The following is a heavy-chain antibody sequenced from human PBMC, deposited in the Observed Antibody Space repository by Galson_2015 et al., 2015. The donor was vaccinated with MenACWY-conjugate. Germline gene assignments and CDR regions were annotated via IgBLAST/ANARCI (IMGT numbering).Heavy chain of an antibody. CDR2: ISGSGGST. D-gene: IGHD1-7*01. CDR3: AKDLTGTTIY. J-gene: IGHJ4*02. Sequence: SLRLSCAASGFTFSSYAMSWVRQAPGKGLEWVSAISGSGGSTYYADSVRGRFIISRDNSKNTLYLQMNSLRAEDTAVYYCAKDLTGTTIYWGQGTLVTVSS. V-gene: IGHV3-23*01. CDR1: GFTFSSYA.